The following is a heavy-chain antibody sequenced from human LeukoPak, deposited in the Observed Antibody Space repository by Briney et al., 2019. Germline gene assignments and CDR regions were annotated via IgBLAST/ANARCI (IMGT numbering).Heavy chain of an antibody. CDR1: GFTFSSYS. Sequence: GGSLRLSCAASGFTFSSYSMNWVRQAPGKGLEWVAVISYDGSNKYYADSVKGRFTISRDNSKNTLYLQMNSLRAEDTAVYYCAKDSEGGRRELSYYFDYWGQGTLVTVSS. CDR3: AKDSEGGRRELSYYFDY. J-gene: IGHJ4*02. V-gene: IGHV3-30*18. D-gene: IGHD1-26*01. CDR2: ISYDGSNK.